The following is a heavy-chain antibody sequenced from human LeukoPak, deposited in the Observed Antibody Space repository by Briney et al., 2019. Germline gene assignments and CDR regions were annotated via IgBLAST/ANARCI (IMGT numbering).Heavy chain of an antibody. CDR2: IYSAGNT. J-gene: IGHJ4*02. D-gene: IGHD6-19*01. Sequence: GGSLRLSCVASGFTVSSNYMSWVRRAPGKGLEWVSVIYSAGNTYYADSVKGRFTISRHNSENTLYLHMNSLRVEDTAVYFCARGGTPGYSSGRIDYRGQGTLVTVSS. V-gene: IGHV3-53*04. CDR3: ARGGTPGYSSGRIDY. CDR1: GFTVSSNY.